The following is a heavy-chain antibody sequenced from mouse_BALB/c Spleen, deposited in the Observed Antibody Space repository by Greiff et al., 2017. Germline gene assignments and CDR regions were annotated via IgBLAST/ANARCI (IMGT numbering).Heavy chain of an antibody. Sequence: VQLQQSGAELVRPGSSVKISCKASGYAFSSYWMNWVKQRPGQGLEWIGGINPSNGGTNFNEKFKSKATLTVDKSSSTAYMQLSSLTSEDSAVYYCTRHDGYFDVWGAGTTVTVSS. CDR3: TRHDGYFDV. CDR1: GYAFSSYW. V-gene: IGHV1S81*02. CDR2: INPSNGGT. J-gene: IGHJ1*01.